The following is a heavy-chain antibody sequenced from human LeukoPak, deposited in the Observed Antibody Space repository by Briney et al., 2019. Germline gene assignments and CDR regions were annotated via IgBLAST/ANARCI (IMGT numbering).Heavy chain of an antibody. Sequence: GRSLRLSCAASGFTFSSYGMHWVRPATGKGLEWEAVITLDGYDKFYEDSVKGRFTISRDNSKNTLYLQMDSLRIEDTAVYYCAKDQGIAVAGTDDAFDIWGQGTMVTDSS. CDR2: ITLDGYDK. CDR1: GFTFSSYG. CDR3: AKDQGIAVAGTDDAFDI. D-gene: IGHD6-19*01. V-gene: IGHV3-30*18. J-gene: IGHJ3*02.